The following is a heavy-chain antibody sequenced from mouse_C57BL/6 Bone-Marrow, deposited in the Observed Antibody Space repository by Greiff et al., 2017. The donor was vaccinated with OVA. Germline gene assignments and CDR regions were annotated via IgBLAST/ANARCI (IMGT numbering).Heavy chain of an antibody. V-gene: IGHV1-63*01. J-gene: IGHJ2*01. Sequence: VQVVESGAELVRPGTSVKMSCKASGYTFTNYWIGWAKQRPGHGLEWIGDIYPGGGYTNYNEKFKGKATLTADKSSSTAYMQFSSLTSEDSAIYYCARRGSIYYGNYDFDYWGQGTTLTVSS. CDR3: ARRGSIYYGNYDFDY. D-gene: IGHD2-1*01. CDR1: GYTFTNYW. CDR2: IYPGGGYT.